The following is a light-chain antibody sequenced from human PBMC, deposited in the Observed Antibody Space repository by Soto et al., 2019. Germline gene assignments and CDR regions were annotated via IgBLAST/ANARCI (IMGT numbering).Light chain of an antibody. CDR2: ASS. V-gene: IGKV3-11*01. CDR3: KQRSNWPN. Sequence: EVVLTESPATLSLSPWGSATRSFRASQSVSSHFALHQQKSGQAPRLLIYASSKSATGIPARFSGSGSATDFPLTISRLAPEDSEVYYCKQRSNWPNFGNGTRLEIK. CDR1: QSVSSH. J-gene: IGKJ5*01.